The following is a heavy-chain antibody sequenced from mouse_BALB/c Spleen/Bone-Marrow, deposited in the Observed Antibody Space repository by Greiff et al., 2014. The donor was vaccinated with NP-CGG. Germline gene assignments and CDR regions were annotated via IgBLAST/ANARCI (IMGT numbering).Heavy chain of an antibody. V-gene: IGHV5-6-5*01. CDR2: ISSGGST. J-gene: IGHJ3*01. CDR3: AKRGAYGNFWFAY. D-gene: IGHD2-10*02. Sequence: EVQGVESGGGLVKPGGSLKLSCAASGFTFSSYAMSWVRQTPEKRLEWVASISSGGSTYYPDSVKGRFTISRDNARNILYLQMSRLRSEDTAMYYCAKRGAYGNFWFAYWGQGTLVTVSA. CDR1: GFTFSSYA.